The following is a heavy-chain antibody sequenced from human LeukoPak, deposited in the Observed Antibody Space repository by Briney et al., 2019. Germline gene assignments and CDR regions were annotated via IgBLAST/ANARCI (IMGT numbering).Heavy chain of an antibody. J-gene: IGHJ6*02. Sequence: GGSLRLSRAASGFTSDDYAMHWVRQAPGKGLEWVSGISWNSGSIGYADSVKGRFTISRDNAKNSLYLQMNSLRAEDTALYYCAKDLIWFGELGDYGMDVWGQGTTVTVSS. D-gene: IGHD3-10*01. CDR3: AKDLIWFGELGDYGMDV. CDR1: GFTSDDYA. CDR2: ISWNSGSI. V-gene: IGHV3-9*02.